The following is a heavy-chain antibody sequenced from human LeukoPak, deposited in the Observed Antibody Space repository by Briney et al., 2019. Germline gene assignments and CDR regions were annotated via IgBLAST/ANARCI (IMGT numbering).Heavy chain of an antibody. CDR2: INPNSGGT. V-gene: IGHV1-2*02. CDR3: ARAPMIVVVFPPRLDY. D-gene: IGHD3-22*01. J-gene: IGHJ4*02. CDR1: GYTFTGHY. Sequence: ASVKVSCKTSGYTFTGHYMHGVRQAPGQGLEWMGWINPNSGGTNYAQKFQDRVTMTGDTSISTAYMELSRLTSDDTAVYYCARAPMIVVVFPPRLDYWGQGTLVTVYS.